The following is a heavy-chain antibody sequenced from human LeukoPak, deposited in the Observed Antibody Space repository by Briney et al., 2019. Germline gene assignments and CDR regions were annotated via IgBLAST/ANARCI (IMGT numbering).Heavy chain of an antibody. D-gene: IGHD5-18*01. Sequence: GGSLRLSCAASGFTFSSYGMHWVRQAPGKGLEWVAVISYDGSNKYYADSVKGRFTISRDNSKNALYLQMNSLRAEDTAVYYCAKVRIQLWPRGYFDYWGQGTLVTVSS. CDR3: AKVRIQLWPRGYFDY. CDR1: GFTFSSYG. CDR2: ISYDGSNK. J-gene: IGHJ4*02. V-gene: IGHV3-30*18.